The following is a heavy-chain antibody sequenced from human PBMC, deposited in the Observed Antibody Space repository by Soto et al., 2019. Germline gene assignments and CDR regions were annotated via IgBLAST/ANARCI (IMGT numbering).Heavy chain of an antibody. V-gene: IGHV1-18*01. J-gene: IGHJ4*02. CDR1: GYTFTSYG. D-gene: IGHD3-22*01. CDR2: ISAYNGNT. CDR3: ARRGVYYDSSGYYYFDY. Sequence: ASVKVSFKASGYTFTSYGISWVRQAPGQGLEWMGWISAYNGNTNYAQKLQGRVTMTTDTSTSTAYMELRSLRSDDTAVYYCARRGVYYDSSGYYYFDYWGQGTLVTVSS.